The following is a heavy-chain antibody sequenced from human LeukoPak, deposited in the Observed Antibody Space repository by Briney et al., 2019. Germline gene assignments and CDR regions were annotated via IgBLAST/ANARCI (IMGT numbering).Heavy chain of an antibody. Sequence: ASVKVSCKASGYTFTSYDINWVRQATGQGLEWMGWMNPNSGNTGYAQKFQGRVTMTRNTSISTAYMELSSLRSEDTAVYYFARGNARWLKLEFDYWGQGALVTVSS. CDR2: MNPNSGNT. V-gene: IGHV1-8*01. D-gene: IGHD5-24*01. CDR1: GYTFTSYD. CDR3: ARGNARWLKLEFDY. J-gene: IGHJ4*02.